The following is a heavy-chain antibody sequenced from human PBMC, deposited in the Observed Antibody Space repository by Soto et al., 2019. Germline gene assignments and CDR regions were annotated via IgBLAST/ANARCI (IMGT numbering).Heavy chain of an antibody. CDR2: MNPNSGNT. CDR3: ARVPFITISGSSFYYHYMDV. D-gene: IGHD3-3*01. CDR1: GYTFTSYD. V-gene: IGHV1-8*01. Sequence: QVQVVQSGAEVKKPGASVKVSCKASGYTFTSYDVTWVRQAPGQGLEWMGWMNPNSGNTGYAQKFQGRVTMTRDTSISTAYMELSSLTTDDTAVYYCARVPFITISGSSFYYHYMDVWGKGTTVTVSS. J-gene: IGHJ6*03.